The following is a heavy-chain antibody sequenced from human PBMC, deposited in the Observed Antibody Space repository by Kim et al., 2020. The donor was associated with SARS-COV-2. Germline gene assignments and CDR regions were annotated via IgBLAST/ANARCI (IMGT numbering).Heavy chain of an antibody. CDR2: ISNDGGVT. V-gene: IGHV3-74*01. Sequence: GGSLRLSCAASGFRSSNYYVNWVRQRPGKGLEWVSRISNDGGVTHYAESVRGRFTMSRDSAENTVYLQMNSLSAEDTAVYFCARGIFRDGFDVWGQGTTVSVSS. CDR1: GFRSSNYY. CDR3: ARGIFRDGFDV. J-gene: IGHJ6*02. D-gene: IGHD2-15*01.